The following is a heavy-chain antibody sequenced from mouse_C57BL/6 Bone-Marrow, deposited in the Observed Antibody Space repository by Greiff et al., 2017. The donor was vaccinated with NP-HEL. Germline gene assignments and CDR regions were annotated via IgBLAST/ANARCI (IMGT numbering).Heavy chain of an antibody. D-gene: IGHD2-4*01. CDR1: GYTFTSYW. CDR3: SRRGGLRPYYFDY. Sequence: QVQLQQPGAELVRPGSSVKLSCTASGYTFTSYWMDWVKQRPGQGLEWIGNIYSSDSETHYNQKFKDQATLTVDKSSSTAYMQLSSLTSEDSAVFYCSRRGGLRPYYFDYGCQGTTLTVSS. V-gene: IGHV1-61*01. CDR2: IYSSDSET. J-gene: IGHJ2*01.